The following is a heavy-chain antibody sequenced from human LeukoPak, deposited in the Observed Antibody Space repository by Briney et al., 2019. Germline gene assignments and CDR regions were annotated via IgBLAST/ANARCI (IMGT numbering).Heavy chain of an antibody. D-gene: IGHD1-1*01. CDR1: GYTFTSYD. Sequence: GASVKVSCNASGYTFTSYDINWVRQATGQGLEWMGWMNPNSGNTGYAQKFQGRVTITADESTSTAYMELSSLRSEDTAVYYCASPLHVRGNASYFDYWGQGTLVTVSS. CDR3: ASPLHVRGNASYFDY. CDR2: MNPNSGNT. J-gene: IGHJ4*02. V-gene: IGHV1-8*01.